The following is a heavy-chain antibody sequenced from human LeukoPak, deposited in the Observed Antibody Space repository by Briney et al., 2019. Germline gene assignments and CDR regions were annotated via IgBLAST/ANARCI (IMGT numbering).Heavy chain of an antibody. CDR1: GESFSGYY. Sequence: PSEALFLTCAVYGESFSGYYGSWIRQPPGKGLEWIGEINHSGGTNYNPSLKSRVTISVDRSKNQFSLKLSSVTAADTAVYYCATRTYYILTGNHYYGMDVWGQGTTVTVSS. CDR2: INHSGGT. J-gene: IGHJ6*02. V-gene: IGHV4-34*01. CDR3: ATRTYYILTGNHYYGMDV. D-gene: IGHD3-9*01.